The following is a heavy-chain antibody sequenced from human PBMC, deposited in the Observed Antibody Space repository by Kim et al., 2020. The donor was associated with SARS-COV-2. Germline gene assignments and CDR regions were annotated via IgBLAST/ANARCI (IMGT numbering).Heavy chain of an antibody. V-gene: IGHV4-59*09. CDR3: ARGDSSGYYPYWYFDL. Sequence: SLKSRVTISVDTSKNQFSLKLSSVTAADTAVYYCARGDSSGYYPYWYFDLWGRGTLVTVSS. D-gene: IGHD3-22*01. J-gene: IGHJ2*01.